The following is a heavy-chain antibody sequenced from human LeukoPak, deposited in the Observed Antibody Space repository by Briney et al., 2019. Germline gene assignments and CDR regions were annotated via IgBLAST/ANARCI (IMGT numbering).Heavy chain of an antibody. J-gene: IGHJ3*02. Sequence: GESLKISCKGSGYSFTSYWIGWVRQMPGKGLEWMGIIYPGDSDTRYSPSFQGQVTISADKSISTAYLQWSSLKASDTAMYYCARPEANWGAGDAFDIWGQGTMVTVSS. CDR1: GYSFTSYW. D-gene: IGHD7-27*01. CDR3: ARPEANWGAGDAFDI. V-gene: IGHV5-51*01. CDR2: IYPGDSDT.